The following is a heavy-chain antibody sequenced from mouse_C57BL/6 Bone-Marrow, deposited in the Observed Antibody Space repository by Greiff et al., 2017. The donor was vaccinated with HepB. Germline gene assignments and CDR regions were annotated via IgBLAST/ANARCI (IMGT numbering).Heavy chain of an antibody. J-gene: IGHJ4*01. CDR3: ARWEGYAMDY. CDR1: GYTFTDYY. D-gene: IGHD4-1*01. V-gene: IGHV1-76*01. CDR2: IYPGSGNT. Sequence: VQLVESGAELVRPGASVKLSCKASGYTFTDYYINWVKQRPGQGLEWIARIYPGSGNTYYNEKFKGKATLTAEKSSSTAYMQLSSLTSEDSAVYFCARWEGYAMDYWGQGTSVTVSS.